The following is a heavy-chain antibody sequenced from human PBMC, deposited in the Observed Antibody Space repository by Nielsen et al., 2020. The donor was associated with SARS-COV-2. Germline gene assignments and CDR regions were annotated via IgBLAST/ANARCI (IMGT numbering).Heavy chain of an antibody. J-gene: IGHJ6*02. D-gene: IGHD2-15*01. CDR3: AADLSPERCSGGSCYYYGMDV. Sequence: WVRQAPGQGLEWMGWINAGNGNTKYSQKFQGRVTITRDTSASTAYMELSSLRSEDTAVYYCAADLSPERCSGGSCYYYGMDVWGQGTTVTVSS. CDR2: INAGNGNT. V-gene: IGHV1-3*01.